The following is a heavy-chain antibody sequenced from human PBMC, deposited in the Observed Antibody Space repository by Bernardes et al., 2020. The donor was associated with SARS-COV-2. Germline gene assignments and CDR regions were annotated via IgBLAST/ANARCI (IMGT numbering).Heavy chain of an antibody. Sequence: GGSLRLSCAASGFTFSSYRMHWVRQAPGKGLVWVSRINSDGSSTSYADSVKGRFTISRDNAKNTLYLQMNSLRAEDTAVYYCARERGVGGGQLALDYWGQGTLVTVSS. CDR1: GFTFSSYR. J-gene: IGHJ4*02. CDR2: INSDGSST. V-gene: IGHV3-74*01. CDR3: ARERGVGGGQLALDY. D-gene: IGHD6-6*01.